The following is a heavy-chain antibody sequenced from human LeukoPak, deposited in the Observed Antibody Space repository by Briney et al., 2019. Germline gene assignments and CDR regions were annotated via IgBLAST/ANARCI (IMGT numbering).Heavy chain of an antibody. CDR3: ARSYYGSGTSYGMDV. J-gene: IGHJ6*02. D-gene: IGHD3-10*01. Sequence: GGSLRLSCAVSGFTFSRHWMSWVRQAPGKGLEWLAYIKQDGSEKYYVDSVEGRFTISRDNAKNSLYLQMNSLRAEDTAVYYCARSYYGSGTSYGMDVWGQGTTVTVSS. CDR2: IKQDGSEK. CDR1: GFTFSRHW. V-gene: IGHV3-7*01.